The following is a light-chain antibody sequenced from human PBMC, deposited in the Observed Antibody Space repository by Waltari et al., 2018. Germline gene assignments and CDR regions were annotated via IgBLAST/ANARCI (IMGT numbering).Light chain of an antibody. CDR3: FSFTTSSTRV. CDR1: NQDVGAYNY. Sequence: QSALIQPASVSGSPGQSITISCTGTNQDVGAYNYVSWFQQHPGNAPKLLIHDVDDLPSGVSYLFSGSKAGKTASLTISGLRPEDEAMYFCFSFTTSSTRVFGTGTQVSVL. CDR2: DVD. J-gene: IGLJ1*01. V-gene: IGLV2-14*03.